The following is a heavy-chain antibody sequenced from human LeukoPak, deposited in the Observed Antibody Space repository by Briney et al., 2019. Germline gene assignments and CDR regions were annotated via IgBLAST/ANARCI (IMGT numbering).Heavy chain of an antibody. J-gene: IGHJ5*02. CDR2: INSDGSST. D-gene: IGHD2-2*02. V-gene: IGHV3-74*01. Sequence: PGGSLRLSCAASGFTLSSYWMHWVRQAPGKGLVWVSRINSDGSSTSYAESVKGRFTISRDNAKNTLYLQMISLRAEDTAVYYCARAAMYCSSTSCYTGENWFDPWGQGTLVTVSS. CDR3: ARAAMYCSSTSCYTGENWFDP. CDR1: GFTLSSYW.